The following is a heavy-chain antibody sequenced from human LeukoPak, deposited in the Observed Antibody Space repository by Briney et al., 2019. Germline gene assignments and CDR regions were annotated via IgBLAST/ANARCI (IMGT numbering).Heavy chain of an antibody. CDR2: INHSGST. CDR1: GGSFSGYY. V-gene: IGHV4-34*01. J-gene: IGHJ5*01. CDR3: ARVHSSSWFGY. Sequence: PSEALSLTCAVYGGSFSGYYWSWIRQPPGKGLEWIGEINHSGSTNYNPSLKSRVTISVDTSKNQFSLKLSSVTAADTAVYYCARVHSSSWFGYWGQGTLVTVSS. D-gene: IGHD6-13*01.